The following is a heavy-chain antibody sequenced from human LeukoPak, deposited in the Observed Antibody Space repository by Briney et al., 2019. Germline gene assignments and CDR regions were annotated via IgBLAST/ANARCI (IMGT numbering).Heavy chain of an antibody. Sequence: GGSLRLSCAASEFTFSAFWMSWVRQDPGKGLEWVANINQDGSRKHYVDSVKGRFTVSRDNAENSLYLETYSLRAEDTAIYYCARLWGDATIFDLWGQGTLVTVSS. CDR3: ARLWGDATIFDL. D-gene: IGHD3-10*01. V-gene: IGHV3-7*01. CDR1: EFTFSAFW. J-gene: IGHJ4*02. CDR2: INQDGSRK.